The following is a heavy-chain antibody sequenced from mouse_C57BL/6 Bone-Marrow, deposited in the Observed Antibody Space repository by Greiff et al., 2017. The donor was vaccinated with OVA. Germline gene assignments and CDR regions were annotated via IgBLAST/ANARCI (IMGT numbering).Heavy chain of an antibody. Sequence: QVQLQQSGAELARPGASVKLSCKASGYTFTSYGISWVKQRTGQGLEWIGEIYPRSGNTYYNEKFKGKATLTADKSSSTAYMELRSLTSEDSAVYVCARERGITGFAYWGQGTLVTVSA. J-gene: IGHJ3*01. V-gene: IGHV1-81*01. CDR2: IYPRSGNT. CDR3: ARERGITGFAY. D-gene: IGHD1-1*01. CDR1: GYTFTSYG.